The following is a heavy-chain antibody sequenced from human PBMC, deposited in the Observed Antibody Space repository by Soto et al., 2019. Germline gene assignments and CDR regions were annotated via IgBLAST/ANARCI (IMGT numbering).Heavy chain of an antibody. Sequence: QVQLVESGGGVVQPGRSLRLSCAASGFSLSRYGMHWVRQAPGKGLEWVAVISFEGKNEHFADSVKGRFTISRDTSKNTLYLEMNRLRPEDTAVYYCAKDMGVAVAGSAGFDSWGQGTLVTVSS. J-gene: IGHJ4*02. CDR2: ISFEGKNE. D-gene: IGHD6-19*01. V-gene: IGHV3-30*18. CDR3: AKDMGVAVAGSAGFDS. CDR1: GFSLSRYG.